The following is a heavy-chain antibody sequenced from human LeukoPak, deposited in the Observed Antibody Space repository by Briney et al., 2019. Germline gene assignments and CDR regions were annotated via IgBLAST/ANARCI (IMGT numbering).Heavy chain of an antibody. CDR1: GFTVTDHW. Sequence: GESLKISCKGSGFTVTDHWIAWVRQMPGKGLEWVGIIHPAVSDTPKSPSFQGQVVSSVDRSISTAYLQWNSLKASETAMYYCAASPPHCGADCPFDYWGQGTLVTVSS. CDR2: IHPAVSDT. D-gene: IGHD2-21*02. V-gene: IGHV5-51*01. J-gene: IGHJ4*02. CDR3: AASPPHCGADCPFDY.